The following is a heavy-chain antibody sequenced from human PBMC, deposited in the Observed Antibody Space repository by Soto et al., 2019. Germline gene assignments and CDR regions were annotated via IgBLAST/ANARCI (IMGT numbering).Heavy chain of an antibody. CDR3: ARGAATVTPGWFDP. J-gene: IGHJ5*02. V-gene: IGHV4-38-2*01. Sequence: SETLSLTCAVSGYSISSGYYWGWIRQTPGKGLEWIASIYHSGSTYYNPSLKGRVTISVDTSKNQFSLKLTSVTAADTAVYYCARGAATVTPGWFDPWGQGIMVTVSS. CDR2: IYHSGST. D-gene: IGHD4-17*01. CDR1: GYSISSGYY.